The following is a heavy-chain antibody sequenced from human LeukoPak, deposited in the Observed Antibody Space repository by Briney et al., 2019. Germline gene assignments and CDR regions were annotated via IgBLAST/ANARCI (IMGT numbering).Heavy chain of an antibody. CDR2: SFYTGST. CDR1: SGSISTSNYY. V-gene: IGHV4-39*07. J-gene: IGHJ4*02. D-gene: IGHD1-26*01. CDR3: ARDVGATPGYFDY. Sequence: KPSETLSLTCAVSSGSISTSNYYWGWVRQPPGKALEWIGNSFYTGSTYYSPALKSRVTISLDTSRNQFSLRLNSVTAADTAVYYCARDVGATPGYFDYWGQGTLVTVSS.